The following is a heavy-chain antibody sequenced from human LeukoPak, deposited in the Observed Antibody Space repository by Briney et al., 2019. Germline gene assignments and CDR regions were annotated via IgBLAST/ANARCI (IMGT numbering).Heavy chain of an antibody. CDR3: AGAVAVYFDY. Sequence: GGSLRLSCAASGFTFSGYWMSWVRQAPGKGLEWVAVISYDGSNKYYADSVKGRFTISRDNSKNTLYLQMNSLRAEDTAVYYCAGAVAVYFDYWGQGTLVTVSS. J-gene: IGHJ4*02. CDR2: ISYDGSNK. D-gene: IGHD5-12*01. V-gene: IGHV3-30-3*01. CDR1: GFTFSGYW.